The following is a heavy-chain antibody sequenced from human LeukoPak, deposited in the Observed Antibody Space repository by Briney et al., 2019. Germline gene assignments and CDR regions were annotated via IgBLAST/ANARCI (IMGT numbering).Heavy chain of an antibody. CDR1: GGSISSSNW. CDR2: IYHSGST. D-gene: IGHD3-22*01. J-gene: IGHJ5*02. V-gene: IGHV4-4*02. Sequence: SGTLSLTCAVSGGSISSSNWWSWVRQPPGKGLEWIGEIYHSGSTNYNPSLKSRVTISVDKSKNQFSLKLSSVTAADTAVYYCARASSSGYYSGNWFDPWGQGTLVTVSS. CDR3: ARASSSGYYSGNWFDP.